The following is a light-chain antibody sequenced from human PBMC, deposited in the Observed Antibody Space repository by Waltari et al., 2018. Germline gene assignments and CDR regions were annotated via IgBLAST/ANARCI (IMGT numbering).Light chain of an antibody. J-gene: IGLJ2*01. CDR1: SLRRYY. CDR3: HSRDSSSTRF. Sequence: SSELTQDPTVSVALGQTVRITCQGDSLRRYYPSWYQQRPGQAPILVFYGQSRRPSVIPDRFSGSISRNTASLIITGAQAEDEADYYCHSRDSSSTRFFGGGTRLTV. V-gene: IGLV3-19*01. CDR2: GQS.